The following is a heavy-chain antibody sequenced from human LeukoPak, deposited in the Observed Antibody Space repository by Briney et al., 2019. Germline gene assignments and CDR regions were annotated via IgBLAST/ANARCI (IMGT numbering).Heavy chain of an antibody. CDR3: ARVDSSSVDWFDP. J-gene: IGHJ5*02. D-gene: IGHD6-6*01. CDR1: GGSFSGYY. Sequence: SETLSLTCAVYGGSFSGYYWSWIRQPPGKGLEWIGEINHSGSTNYNPSLKSRVAISVDTSKNQFSLKLSSVTAADTAVYYCARVDSSSVDWFDPWGQGTLVTVSS. V-gene: IGHV4-34*01. CDR2: INHSGST.